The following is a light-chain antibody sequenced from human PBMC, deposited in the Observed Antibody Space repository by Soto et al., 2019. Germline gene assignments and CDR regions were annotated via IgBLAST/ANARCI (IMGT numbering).Light chain of an antibody. Sequence: QSGMTEPAAGSGTPGQSITISCTGTSSDVGGYNYVSWYQQHPGKAPKLMIYEVSNRPSGVSNRFSGSKSGNTASLTISGLQAEDEADYYCSSYTSISTLAFVFGTGTKVTVL. V-gene: IGLV2-14*01. J-gene: IGLJ1*01. CDR3: SSYTSISTLAFV. CDR2: EVS. CDR1: SSDVGGYNY.